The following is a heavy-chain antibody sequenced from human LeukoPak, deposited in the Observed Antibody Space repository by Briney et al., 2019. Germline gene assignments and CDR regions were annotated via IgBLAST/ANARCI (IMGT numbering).Heavy chain of an antibody. CDR1: SGSISTYY. V-gene: IGHV4-59*12. Sequence: SETLSLACTVSSGSISTYYWSWIRQPPGKGLEWVGYIYYSGTTIYNPSLKSRVTTSVDTSKIHFSLKLTSVTAADTAVYYCAIAGGSQDSGSYFAYWGQGTLVTVSS. CDR2: IYYSGTT. D-gene: IGHD3-10*01. CDR3: AIAGGSQDSGSYFAY. J-gene: IGHJ4*02.